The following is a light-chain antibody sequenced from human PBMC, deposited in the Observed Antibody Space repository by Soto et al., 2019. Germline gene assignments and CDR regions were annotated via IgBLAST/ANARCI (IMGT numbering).Light chain of an antibody. CDR3: QQYGSSPGT. CDR1: QSVSSSY. J-gene: IGKJ1*01. V-gene: IGKV3-20*01. Sequence: EIVLTQSPGTLSLSPGERATLSCGASQSVSSSYLAWYQQKPGQAPRLLIYGASSRATGIPDRFSGSGSGTDSTLTISRLEPEDFAVYYCQQYGSSPGTFGQGTKVDIK. CDR2: GAS.